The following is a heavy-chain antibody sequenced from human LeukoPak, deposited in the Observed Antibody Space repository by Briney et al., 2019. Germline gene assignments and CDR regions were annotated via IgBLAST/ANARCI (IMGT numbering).Heavy chain of an antibody. CDR1: GFTFSSYA. V-gene: IGHV3-30*04. D-gene: IGHD2-2*01. J-gene: IGHJ4*02. CDR3: ARPRGCGTSRCNNFDY. CDR2: ISYDGSNK. Sequence: LSLSCAASGFTFSSYAMHWVRQAPGKGLEWVAVISYDGSNKYYADSVKGRFTISRDNSKNTLYLQMNRLRADDTAVYYCARPRGCGTSRCNNFDYWGQGTLVTVSS.